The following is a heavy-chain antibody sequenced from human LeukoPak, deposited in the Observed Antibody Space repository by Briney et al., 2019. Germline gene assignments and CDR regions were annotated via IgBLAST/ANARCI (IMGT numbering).Heavy chain of an antibody. J-gene: IGHJ6*03. CDR2: IYTSGST. CDR1: GGSISSGSYY. CDR3: ARGRYGDYVNYYYYMDV. Sequence: PSETLSLTCTVSGGSISSGSYYWSWIRQPAGKGLKWIGRIYTSGSTNYNPSLKSRVTISVDTSKNQFSLKLSSVTAADTAVYYCARGRYGDYVNYYYYMDVWGKGTTVTVSS. V-gene: IGHV4-61*02. D-gene: IGHD4-17*01.